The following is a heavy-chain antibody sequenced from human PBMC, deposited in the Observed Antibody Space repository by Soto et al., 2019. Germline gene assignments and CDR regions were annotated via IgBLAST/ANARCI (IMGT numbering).Heavy chain of an antibody. CDR2: ISAYNGNT. Sequence: GASVKVSCKASGYNFINNGITWVRQAPGQGLEWMGWISAYNGNTNYAQKFQDRITMTTDTSTSTAYIELRSLRSDDTAIYYCARAAIASADWFDPWGQGTLVTVSS. V-gene: IGHV1-18*01. J-gene: IGHJ5*02. D-gene: IGHD6-13*01. CDR3: ARAAIASADWFDP. CDR1: GYNFINNG.